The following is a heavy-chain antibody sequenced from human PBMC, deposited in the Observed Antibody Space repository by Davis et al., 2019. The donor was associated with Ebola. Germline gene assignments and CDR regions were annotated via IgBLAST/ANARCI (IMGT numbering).Heavy chain of an antibody. V-gene: IGHV4-59*11. CDR2: VYYSGST. Sequence: PSETLSLTCTVSGVSISTHYWNWIRQPPGKGLEWIGSVYYSGSTNYSPPLKSRVTISVDTSKNQFSLKLRSVTAADTAVYYCAERGGSLWGQGTLVTVSS. D-gene: IGHD3-16*01. CDR3: AERGGSL. CDR1: GVSISTHY. J-gene: IGHJ4*02.